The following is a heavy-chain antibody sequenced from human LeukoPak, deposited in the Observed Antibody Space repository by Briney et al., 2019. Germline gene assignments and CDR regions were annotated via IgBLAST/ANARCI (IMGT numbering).Heavy chain of an antibody. J-gene: IGHJ6*02. CDR2: IYYSGST. Sequence: PSETPSLTCTVSGDSLSSYNGSWIPPPPGKGLEWIGHIYYSGSTNYNPSLKSRVTISVDTSKNQFSLKLSSVTAADTAVYYCARYGSGSYLGVDGMDVWGQGTTVTVSS. CDR1: GDSLSSYN. CDR3: ARYGSGSYLGVDGMDV. V-gene: IGHV4-59*01. D-gene: IGHD3-10*01.